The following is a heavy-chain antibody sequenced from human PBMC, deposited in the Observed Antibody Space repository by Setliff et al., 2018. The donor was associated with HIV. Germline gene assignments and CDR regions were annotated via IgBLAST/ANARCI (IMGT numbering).Heavy chain of an antibody. D-gene: IGHD6-13*01. CDR2: IYHSGGA. CDR1: GGSISSSNW. J-gene: IGHJ5*02. CDR3: ARIPVAAAGTGFDP. V-gene: IGHV4-4*02. Sequence: SETLSLTCAVSGGSISSSNWWSWVRQPPGKGLEWIGEIYHSGGANYNPSLKSRVIISIDKSKTKFSLKVSSVTAADTAVYYCARIPVAAAGTGFDPWGQGILVTVSS.